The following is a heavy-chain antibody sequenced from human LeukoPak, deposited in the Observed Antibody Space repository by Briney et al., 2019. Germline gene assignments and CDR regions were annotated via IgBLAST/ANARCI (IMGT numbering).Heavy chain of an antibody. CDR3: ARDRPNYYGSDGHYYRRDGDY. Sequence: GGSLRLSCAASGFTFSIYAMSWVRQAPGKGLQWVSSITSRGESTWYVDSVKGRLTITRDNSENTLYLQMHSLRAEDTAVYYCARDRPNYYGSDGHYYRRDGDYWGRGTLVSASS. CDR2: ITSRGEST. J-gene: IGHJ4*02. CDR1: GFTFSIYA. D-gene: IGHD3-22*01. V-gene: IGHV3-23*01.